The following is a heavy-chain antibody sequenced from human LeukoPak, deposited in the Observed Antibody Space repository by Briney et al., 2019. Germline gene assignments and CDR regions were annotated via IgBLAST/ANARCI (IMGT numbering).Heavy chain of an antibody. V-gene: IGHV3-9*01. CDR1: GFTFDAYA. J-gene: IGHJ5*02. CDR3: AKDIGSGPGSNYTRWFDP. Sequence: GGSLRLSWASSGFTFDAYAMHCVRQAPGKCLEWVSGTIWNSGTIGYAASVKGRFTTSRDNAKNSLCLQMNSLRAEDTALYYCAKDIGSGPGSNYTRWFDPWGQGTLVTVSS. D-gene: IGHD3-10*01. CDR2: TIWNSGTI.